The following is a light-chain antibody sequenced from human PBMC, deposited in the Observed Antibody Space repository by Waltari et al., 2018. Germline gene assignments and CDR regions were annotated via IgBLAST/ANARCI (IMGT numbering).Light chain of an antibody. J-gene: IGLJ2*01. CDR3: CSYAGSSTFVV. V-gene: IGLV2-23*03. CDR2: EGS. Sequence: QSALTQPAPVSGSPGQSITISCTGTSSDVGSYHPVSWYQQHPGKAPKLMIYEGSKRPSGVSNRFSGSKSGNTASLTISGLQAEDEADYYCCSYAGSSTFVVFGGGTKLTVL. CDR1: SSDVGSYHP.